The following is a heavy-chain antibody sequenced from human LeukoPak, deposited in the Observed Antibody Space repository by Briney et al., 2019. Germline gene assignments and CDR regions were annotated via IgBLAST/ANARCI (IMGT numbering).Heavy chain of an antibody. J-gene: IGHJ4*02. D-gene: IGHD2-15*01. V-gene: IGHV1-18*01. CDR2: ISAYNGNT. Sequence: ASVKVSCKASGDTFTRYGITWVRQAPGQGLEWMGWISAYNGNTNYAQKFPGRLTVTTDTSNNTAYMELRSLRPDDTAVYYCARDFFHGHCSGLTCFLLDSWGQGSLVTVSS. CDR3: ARDFFHGHCSGLTCFLLDS. CDR1: GDTFTRYG.